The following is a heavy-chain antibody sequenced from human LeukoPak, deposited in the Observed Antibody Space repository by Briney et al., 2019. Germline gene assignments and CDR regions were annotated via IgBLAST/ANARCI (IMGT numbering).Heavy chain of an antibody. CDR3: AKRGTAFGNSYGYVDS. J-gene: IGHJ5*02. V-gene: IGHV3-30*18. D-gene: IGHD5-18*01. CDR2: ISYDGSNK. Sequence: GGSLRLSCAASGFTFSDYNMHWVRQAPGKGLEWVAVISYDGSNKYYADSVKGRFTISRDNSKNTLYLQMNSLRAEDTAVYYCAKRGTAFGNSYGYVDSWGQGTQVTVSS. CDR1: GFTFSDYN.